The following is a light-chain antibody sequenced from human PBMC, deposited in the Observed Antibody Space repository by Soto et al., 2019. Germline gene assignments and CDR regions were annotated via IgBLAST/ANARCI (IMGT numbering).Light chain of an antibody. CDR2: QDS. CDR1: KLGDKY. J-gene: IGLJ3*02. Sequence: SYELTQPPSVSVSPGQTASITCSGDKLGDKYACWYQQKPGQSPVLVIYQDSKRPSGIPERFSGSNSGNTATLTISGTQAMDEADYYCQAWESSPRFGGGTKLTVL. V-gene: IGLV3-1*01. CDR3: QAWESSPR.